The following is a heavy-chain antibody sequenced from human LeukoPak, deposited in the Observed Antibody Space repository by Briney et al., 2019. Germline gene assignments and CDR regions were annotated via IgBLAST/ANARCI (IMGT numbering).Heavy chain of an antibody. J-gene: IGHJ4*02. V-gene: IGHV1-18*01. D-gene: IGHD3-3*01. CDR2: ISAYNGNT. Sequence: GASVNASCKASGYTFTIYGNSWVRQAPGQGLEWMGWISAYNGNTNYAQKLPGRVTMTTYTATSTAYMELRSLRSDDTAVYYCARGLEVDFWSCYSWFHLYFDYWGQGTLVTVSS. CDR1: GYTFTIYG. CDR3: ARGLEVDFWSCYSWFHLYFDY.